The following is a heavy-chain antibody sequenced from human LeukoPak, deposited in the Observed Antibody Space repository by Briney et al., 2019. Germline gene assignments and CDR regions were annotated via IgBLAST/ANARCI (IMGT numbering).Heavy chain of an antibody. V-gene: IGHV1-2*02. Sequence: ASVKVSCKASGYTFTDYYMHWVRQAPGQGLEWMGWIHPKRGGTDYAQKFQGRVTMTRDTSIITTYMELSRLSSDDTAVYYCATGGTMIGYYYYYMDVWGKGTTVTVSS. CDR1: GYTFTDYY. J-gene: IGHJ6*03. D-gene: IGHD3-22*01. CDR2: IHPKRGGT. CDR3: ATGGTMIGYYYYYMDV.